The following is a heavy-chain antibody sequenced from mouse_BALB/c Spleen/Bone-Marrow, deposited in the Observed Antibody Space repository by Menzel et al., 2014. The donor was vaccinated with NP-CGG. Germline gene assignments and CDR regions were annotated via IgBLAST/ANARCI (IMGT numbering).Heavy chain of an antibody. V-gene: IGHV10-1*02. CDR3: VRGDGDY. CDR2: IRSKSNNYAT. CDR1: GFTFNTYA. D-gene: IGHD3-3*01. J-gene: IGHJ2*01. Sequence: EVKLMESGGGLVQPKGSLKLSCAASGFTFNTYAMNWVRQAPGKGLEWVARIRSKSNNYATYYADSVKDRFTISRDDSQNMLYLQVNNLKTEDTAMYYCVRGDGDYWGQGTTLTVSS.